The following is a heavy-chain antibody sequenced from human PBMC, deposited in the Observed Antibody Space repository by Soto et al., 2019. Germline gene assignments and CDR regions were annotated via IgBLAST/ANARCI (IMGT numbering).Heavy chain of an antibody. J-gene: IGHJ4*02. V-gene: IGHV3-53*01. D-gene: IGHD6-13*01. Sequence: GGSLRLSCAASGFTVSSNYMSWVRQAPGKGLEWVSVIYSGGSTYYADSVKGRFTISRDNSKNTLYLQMNSLRAEDTAVYYCAHSSSWSQYYFDYWGQGTLVTVSS. CDR3: AHSSSWSQYYFDY. CDR2: IYSGGST. CDR1: GFTVSSNY.